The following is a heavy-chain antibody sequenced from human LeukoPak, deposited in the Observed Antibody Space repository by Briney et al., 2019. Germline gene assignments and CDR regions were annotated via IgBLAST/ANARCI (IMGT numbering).Heavy chain of an antibody. CDR3: ARIVAYDYGYIDY. CDR1: GGSISGYY. V-gene: IGHV4-59*01. CDR2: IYYSGNT. D-gene: IGHD4/OR15-4a*01. J-gene: IGHJ4*01. Sequence: SSETLSLTCTVSGGSISGYYWSWIRQPPGKSLELIWYIYYSGNTNYNPSLKSRVTISVDTSKNQFSLKPSSVTAADTAVYYCARIVAYDYGYIDYWGHGTLVTVSS.